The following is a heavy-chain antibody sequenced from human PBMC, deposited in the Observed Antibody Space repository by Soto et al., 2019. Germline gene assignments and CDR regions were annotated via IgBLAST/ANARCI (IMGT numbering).Heavy chain of an antibody. D-gene: IGHD3-10*01. CDR1: GGSFSGYY. Sequence: PSKTLSLTCAVYGGSFSGYYWSWIRQPPGKGLEWIGEINHSGSTNYNPSLKSRVTISVDTSKNQFSLKLSSVTAADTAVYYCARGPEPKLSNYGSGSSYRAMDVWGKGTTVTVSS. V-gene: IGHV4-34*01. CDR3: ARGPEPKLSNYGSGSSYRAMDV. J-gene: IGHJ6*03. CDR2: INHSGST.